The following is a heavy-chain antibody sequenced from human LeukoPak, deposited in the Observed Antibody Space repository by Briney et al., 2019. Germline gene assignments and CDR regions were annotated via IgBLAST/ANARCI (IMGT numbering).Heavy chain of an antibody. CDR2: IDHSGST. Sequence: PSETLSLTCAVSGYSINSGGYWAWLRPPPGKGLEWIGSIDHSGSTYYNPSLKSRVTISVDTSKNQFSLKLSSVTAADTAVYFCARGGYYYYYMDVWGKGTTVTVSS. D-gene: IGHD3-16*01. V-gene: IGHV4-38-2*01. CDR1: GYSINSGGY. CDR3: ARGGYYYYYMDV. J-gene: IGHJ6*03.